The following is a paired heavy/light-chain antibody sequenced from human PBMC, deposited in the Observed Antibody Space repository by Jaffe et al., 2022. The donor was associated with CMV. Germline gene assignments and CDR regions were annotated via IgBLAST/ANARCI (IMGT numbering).Light chain of an antibody. J-gene: IGLJ3*02. Sequence: SYELTQPPSVSVSPGQTASIPCSGDKVGDKYVCWYQLKPGQSPVLVIYQDFKRPSGIPERFSGSNSGYTATLTISGTQTMDEADYYCQAWDSTVGQVVFGGGTKLTVL. CDR1: KVGDKY. CDR2: QDF. V-gene: IGLV3-1*01. CDR3: QAWDSTVGQVV.
Heavy chain of an antibody. CDR3: VKDEYYYESSGSLGLGAFHV. CDR2: ISWNSGGI. J-gene: IGHJ3*01. V-gene: IGHV3-9*01. Sequence: EVQLVESGGGLVQPGRSLRLSCAVSGFTFDDHAMHWVRQAPGKGLEWVSGISWNSGGIGYADSVKGRFTISRDNAKNSLFLQMNNLRPEDTALYYCVKDEYYYESSGSLGLGAFHVWGQGTVVTVSS. D-gene: IGHD3-22*01. CDR1: GFTFDDHA.